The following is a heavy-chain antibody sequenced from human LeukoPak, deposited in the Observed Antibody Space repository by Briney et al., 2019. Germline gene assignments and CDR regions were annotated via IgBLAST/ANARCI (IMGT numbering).Heavy chain of an antibody. Sequence: GGSLRLSCAASGFTFSSYAMSWVRQAPGKGLEWVSAINYLGGSTYYADSVKGRFTISRDNSKNTLYLQMNSLKAEDTAVYYCAGGDHFDYWGQGTLVTVSS. CDR2: INYLGGST. CDR1: GFTFSSYA. J-gene: IGHJ4*02. D-gene: IGHD4-17*01. V-gene: IGHV3-23*01. CDR3: AGGDHFDY.